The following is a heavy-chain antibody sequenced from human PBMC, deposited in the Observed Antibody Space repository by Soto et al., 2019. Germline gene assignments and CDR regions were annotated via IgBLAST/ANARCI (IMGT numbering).Heavy chain of an antibody. V-gene: IGHV4-34*01. Sequence: VQLQQWGAGLLKPSETLSLTCAVYGGSFSGYYWSWIRQPPGKGLEWIGEINHSGSTNYNPSLKSRVTISVDTSKNQFSLKLSSVTAADTAVYYCARGRRFYYDSSGRYFDLWGRGTLVTVSS. D-gene: IGHD3-22*01. CDR1: GGSFSGYY. CDR2: INHSGST. CDR3: ARGRRFYYDSSGRYFDL. J-gene: IGHJ2*01.